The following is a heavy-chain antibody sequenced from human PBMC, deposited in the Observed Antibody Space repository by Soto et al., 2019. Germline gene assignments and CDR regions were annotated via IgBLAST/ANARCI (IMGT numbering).Heavy chain of an antibody. V-gene: IGHV1-69*08. J-gene: IGHJ4*02. CDR3: AREGCYAYCGGDCYSLDY. CDR1: GGTFSSYT. CDR2: IIPILGIA. Sequence: QVQLVQSGAEVKKPGSSVKVSCKASGGTFSSYTISWVRQAPGQGLEWMGRIIPILGIANYAQKFQGRVTITADKSTSTAFMDLGSLGSEDTAVYYCAREGCYAYCGGDCYSLDYLCQGTLVTVSS. D-gene: IGHD2-21*02.